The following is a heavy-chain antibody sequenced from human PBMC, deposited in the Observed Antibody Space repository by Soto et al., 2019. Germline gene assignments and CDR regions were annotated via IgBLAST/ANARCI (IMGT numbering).Heavy chain of an antibody. J-gene: IGHJ4*02. CDR1: GFTFGDYA. Sequence: EVQLVESGGGLVKPGRSLRLSCTASGFTFGDYAMSWFRQAPGKGLEWVGFIRSKAYGGTTEYAASVKGRFTISRDDSKSIAYLQMNSLKTEDTAVYYCWGSCYGSCYPFDYWGQGTLVTVSS. CDR2: IRSKAYGGTT. CDR3: WGSCYGSCYPFDY. V-gene: IGHV3-49*05. D-gene: IGHD2-15*01.